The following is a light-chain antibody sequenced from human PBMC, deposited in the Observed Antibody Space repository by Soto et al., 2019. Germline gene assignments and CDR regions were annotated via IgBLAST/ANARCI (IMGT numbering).Light chain of an antibody. J-gene: IGLJ3*02. CDR1: ISDVGGYNF. V-gene: IGLV2-14*01. CDR2: EVS. Sequence: QSALTQPASVSGSPGQSITISCTGTISDVGGYNFVSWYQQHPDKAPKLIIYEVSNRPSGVSNRFSASKSGNTASLTISGLQAEDEADYYCTSFTKSITWVFGGGTNLTVL. CDR3: TSFTKSITWV.